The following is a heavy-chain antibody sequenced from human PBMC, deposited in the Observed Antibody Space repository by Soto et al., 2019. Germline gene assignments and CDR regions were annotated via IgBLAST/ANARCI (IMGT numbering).Heavy chain of an antibody. CDR2: ISPYNGNT. V-gene: IGHV1-18*01. J-gene: IGHJ4*02. CDR3: AREMVRGVGSDY. CDR1: GYTFTSYG. D-gene: IGHD3-10*01. Sequence: QVQLVQSGAEVKKPGASVKVSCKASGYTFTSYGISSVRQAPGQGLEWMGWISPYNGNTKYAQKLQGRVTMTTDASTSTASMELRSLRSDDTAVFSCAREMVRGVGSDYWGQGTLVTVSS.